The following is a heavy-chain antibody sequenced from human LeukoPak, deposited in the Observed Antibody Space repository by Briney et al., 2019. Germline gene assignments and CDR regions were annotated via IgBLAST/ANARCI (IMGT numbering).Heavy chain of an antibody. Sequence: GGSLRLSCAASGFTFSDYYMSWIRQAPGKGLEWVSYISSSGSTIYYADSVKGRFTISRDNAKNSLYLQMNSLRAEDTAVYYCARNGVATTPKTYYYYYYYMDVWGKGTTATVSS. CDR3: ARNGVATTPKTYYYYYYYMDV. CDR2: ISSSGSTI. J-gene: IGHJ6*03. CDR1: GFTFSDYY. V-gene: IGHV3-11*01. D-gene: IGHD2-15*01.